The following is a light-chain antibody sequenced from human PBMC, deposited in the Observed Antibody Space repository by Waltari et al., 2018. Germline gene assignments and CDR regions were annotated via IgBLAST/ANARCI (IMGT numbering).Light chain of an antibody. CDR2: AAS. CDR1: QGISSC. Sequence: DIVVTQSPSSLSASVGDRVTITCRASQGISSCLAWYQQKPGKAPELLIYAASSFQSGVPSRFSGSGSGTDFTLTISSLQPEDFATYYCQQAYSFPLTFGGGTKVEIK. J-gene: IGKJ4*01. CDR3: QQAYSFPLT. V-gene: IGKV1-12*01.